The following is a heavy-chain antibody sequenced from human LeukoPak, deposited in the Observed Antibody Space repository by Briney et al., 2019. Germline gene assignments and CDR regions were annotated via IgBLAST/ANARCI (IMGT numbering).Heavy chain of an antibody. V-gene: IGHV4-59*01. CDR3: ARVMGSGRTGFDY. CDR1: GGSISNYY. D-gene: IGHD6-19*01. J-gene: IGHJ4*02. Sequence: SETLSLTCTVSGGSISNYYWSWIRQPPGKGLEWIGYIYYSGTTNYSPSLKSRVTISVDTSKNQFSLKLSSVTAADTAVYYCARVMGSGRTGFDYWGQGTLVTVSS. CDR2: IYYSGTT.